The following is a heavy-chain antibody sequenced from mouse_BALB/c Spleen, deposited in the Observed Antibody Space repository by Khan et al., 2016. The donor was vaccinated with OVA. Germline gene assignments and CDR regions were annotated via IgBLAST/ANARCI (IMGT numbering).Heavy chain of an antibody. J-gene: IGHJ3*02. D-gene: IGHD3-3*01. V-gene: IGHV3-2*02. CDR2: INYSGST. Sequence: EVQLQESGPGLVKPSQSLSLTCTVTGYSITSAYAWNWIRQFPGNRLEWMGYINYSGSTSYTPSLQSRISITRDTSKNQFFLQVNSVTAEDTGKYYCARGRGYWGQGTLVTVSA. CDR1: GYSITSAYA. CDR3: ARGRGY.